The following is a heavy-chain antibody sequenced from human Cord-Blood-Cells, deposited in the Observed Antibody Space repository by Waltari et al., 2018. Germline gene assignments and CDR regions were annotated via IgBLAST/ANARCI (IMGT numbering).Heavy chain of an antibody. CDR3: ARDHDYGSGSYDYHYGMDV. J-gene: IGHJ6*02. CDR1: GYTFTSYA. V-gene: IGHV1-3*01. Sequence: QVQLVQSGAEVKKPGASVKVSCKASGYTFTSYAMHWVRQAPGQRLEWMGWINAGNGNTKYSQKFQGRVTITRDTSASTAYMELSSLRSEDTAVYYCARDHDYGSGSYDYHYGMDVWGQGTTVTVSS. CDR2: INAGNGNT. D-gene: IGHD3-10*01.